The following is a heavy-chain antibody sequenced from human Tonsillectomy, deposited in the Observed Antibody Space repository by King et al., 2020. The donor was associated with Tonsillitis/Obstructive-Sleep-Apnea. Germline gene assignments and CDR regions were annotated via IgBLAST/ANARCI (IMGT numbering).Heavy chain of an antibody. CDR2: IKSKTDGGTT. J-gene: IGHJ4*02. Sequence: VQLVESGGGLLKPGGSLRLSCVVSGFTFSNAWMSGVRQAPGKGLEWVGRIKSKTDGGTTDYAAPVKGRFTISRDDSKNTLYLQMNSLKTEDTAMYYCTGRNQFDYWGQGTLVTVSS. CDR1: GFTFSNAW. V-gene: IGHV3-15*01. D-gene: IGHD1-14*01. CDR3: TGRNQFDY.